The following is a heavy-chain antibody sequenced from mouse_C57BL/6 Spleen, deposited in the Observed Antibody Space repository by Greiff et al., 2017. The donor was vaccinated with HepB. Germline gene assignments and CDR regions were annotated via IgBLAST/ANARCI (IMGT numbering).Heavy chain of an antibody. V-gene: IGHV1-9*01. J-gene: IGHJ1*03. CDR3: AQGALITTVVATNFDV. CDR2: ILPGSGST. CDR1: GYTFTGYW. D-gene: IGHD1-1*01. Sequence: QVQLQQSGAELMKPGASVKLSCKATGYTFTGYWIEWVKQRPGHGLEWIGEILPGSGSTNYNEKFKGKATFTADTSSNTAYMQLSSLTTEDSAIYYCAQGALITTVVATNFDVWGTGTTVTVSS.